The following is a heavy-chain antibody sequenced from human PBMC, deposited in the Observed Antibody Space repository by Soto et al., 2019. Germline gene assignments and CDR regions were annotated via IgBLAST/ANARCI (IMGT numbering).Heavy chain of an antibody. V-gene: IGHV4-30-4*01. Sequence: SETLSLTCTVSGGSISSGDYYWSWIRQPPGKGLEWIGYIYYSGSTYYNPSLKSRVTISVDTSKNQFSLKLSSVTAADTAVYYCARERQTYYDFWSGPLYGMDVWGQGTKVTVSS. D-gene: IGHD3-3*01. J-gene: IGHJ6*02. CDR3: ARERQTYYDFWSGPLYGMDV. CDR2: IYYSGST. CDR1: GGSISSGDYY.